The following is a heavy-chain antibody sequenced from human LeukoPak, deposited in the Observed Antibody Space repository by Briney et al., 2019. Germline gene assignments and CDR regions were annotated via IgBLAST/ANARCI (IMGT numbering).Heavy chain of an antibody. Sequence: GASVKVSCKASGYTFTTYYVHWVRQAPGQGLEWMGIINPSGGSTTYAQKFRGRLTMTRDMSTSTVYMERSSLRSEDTAVYYCARGSRPVYNLLTGKRYFDYWGQGTLLTVSS. CDR3: ARGSRPVYNLLTGKRYFDY. V-gene: IGHV1-46*01. D-gene: IGHD3-9*01. J-gene: IGHJ4*02. CDR2: INPSGGST. CDR1: GYTFTTYY.